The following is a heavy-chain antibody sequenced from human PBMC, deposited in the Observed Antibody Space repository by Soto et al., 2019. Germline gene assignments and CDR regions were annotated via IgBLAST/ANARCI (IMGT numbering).Heavy chain of an antibody. V-gene: IGHV1-69*13. J-gene: IGHJ3*02. CDR2: IIPIFGTA. D-gene: IGHD3-9*01. CDR3: ARDHGRGRYFDRVPDAFDI. Sequence: GASMKVSCKASGGTFSSYAISWVRQAPGQGLEWMGGIIPIFGTANYAQKFQGRVTITADESTSTAYMELSSLRSEDTAVYYCARDHGRGRYFDRVPDAFDIWAQGTMVTVSS. CDR1: GGTFSSYA.